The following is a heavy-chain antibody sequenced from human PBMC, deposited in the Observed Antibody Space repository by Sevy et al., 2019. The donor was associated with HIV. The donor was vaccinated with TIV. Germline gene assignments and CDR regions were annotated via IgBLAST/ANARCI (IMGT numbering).Heavy chain of an antibody. CDR1: GFTFREYS. Sequence: GGSLRLSCVGSGFTFREYSMNWVRQAPGKGLEWVSYISGSSTTIEHADSGKGRFSISRDNADNSVFLQMNRLRVEDTAVYYCARSLAAAENWFDPWGQGTLVTVSS. V-gene: IGHV3-48*01. CDR3: ARSLAAAENWFDP. J-gene: IGHJ5*02. D-gene: IGHD6-13*01. CDR2: ISGSSTTI.